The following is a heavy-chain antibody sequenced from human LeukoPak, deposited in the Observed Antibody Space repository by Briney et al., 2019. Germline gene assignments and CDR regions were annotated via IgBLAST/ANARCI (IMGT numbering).Heavy chain of an antibody. J-gene: IGHJ4*02. CDR2: ISGSGGST. CDR3: AKANFAGGDTLQKFDY. D-gene: IGHD5-24*01. Sequence: PGGSLRFSCAASGFTFSSYAMSWVRQAPGKGPEWVSGISGSGGSTYYADSVKGRFTISRDNSKNTLFLQMNSLRAEDTAIYYCAKANFAGGDTLQKFDYWGQGTLVTVSS. V-gene: IGHV3-23*01. CDR1: GFTFSSYA.